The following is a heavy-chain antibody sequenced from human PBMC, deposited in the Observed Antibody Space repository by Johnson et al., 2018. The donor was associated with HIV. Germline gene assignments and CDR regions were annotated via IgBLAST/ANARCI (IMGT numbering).Heavy chain of an antibody. CDR3: VRASWFGAFDI. CDR2: IDTTGDT. CDR1: GFTFSSYD. J-gene: IGHJ3*02. Sequence: VQLVESGGGLVQPGGSLRLSCAASGFTFSSYDMHWVRQPTGKGLEWVSSIDTTGDTYYPGSVRGRVTISRENAKNSLYLQMNNLRAGDSAVYYCVRASWFGAFDIWGQGTMVTVSS. V-gene: IGHV3-13*01. D-gene: IGHD3-10*01.